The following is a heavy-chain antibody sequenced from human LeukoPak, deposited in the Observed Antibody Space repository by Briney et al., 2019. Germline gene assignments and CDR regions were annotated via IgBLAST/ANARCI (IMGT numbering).Heavy chain of an antibody. Sequence: GGSLRLSCAASGFTFSSYGMHWVRQAPGKGLEWVAVISYDGSNKYYADSVKGRFTISRDNSMNTLYLQMNSLRAEDTAVYYCARDSSSWAWGQGTLVTVSS. CDR2: ISYDGSNK. J-gene: IGHJ5*02. V-gene: IGHV3-30*03. CDR1: GFTFSSYG. D-gene: IGHD6-13*01. CDR3: ARDSSSWA.